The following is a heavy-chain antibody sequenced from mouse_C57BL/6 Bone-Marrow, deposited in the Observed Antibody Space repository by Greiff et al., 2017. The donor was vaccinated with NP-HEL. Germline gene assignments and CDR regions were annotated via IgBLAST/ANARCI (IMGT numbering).Heavy chain of an antibody. V-gene: IGHV5-12*01. Sequence: EVKLMESGGGLVQPGGSLKLSCAASGFTFSDYYMYWVRQTPEKRLEWVAYISNGGGSTYYPDTVKGRFTISRDNAKNTLYLQMSRLKSEDTAMYYCARKRYSNYGYFDVWGTGTTVTVSS. J-gene: IGHJ1*03. CDR3: ARKRYSNYGYFDV. D-gene: IGHD2-5*01. CDR2: ISNGGGST. CDR1: GFTFSDYY.